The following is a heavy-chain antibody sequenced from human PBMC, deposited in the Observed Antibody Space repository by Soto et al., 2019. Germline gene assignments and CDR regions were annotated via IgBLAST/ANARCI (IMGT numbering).Heavy chain of an antibody. J-gene: IGHJ4*02. V-gene: IGHV4-59*08. CDR2: MYYGGST. CDR1: GGSISTYY. Sequence: PSETLSLTCTVSGGSISTYYWSWIRQTPGKGLEWIGYMYYGGSTNYNPSLESRATISVDTSKNQFSLKLSSVTAADTAVYFCARRAMIRGVYQYFFDYWGQGTPVTVSS. CDR3: ARRAMIRGVYQYFFDY. D-gene: IGHD3-10*01.